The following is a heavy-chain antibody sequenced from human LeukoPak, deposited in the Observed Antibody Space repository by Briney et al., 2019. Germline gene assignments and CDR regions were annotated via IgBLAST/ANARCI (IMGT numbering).Heavy chain of an antibody. J-gene: IGHJ5*01. Sequence: SETLSLTCTVSGGSVSSGDYYWTWIRQQSGKGLEWIGYIYYSGTTYNNPSLKSRITMSVDSSKNEFSLKLTSATAADTAVYYCARGLHGSSWYDSWGQGTLVTVSS. CDR1: GGSVSSGDYY. CDR3: ARGLHGSSWYDS. CDR2: IYYSGTT. D-gene: IGHD6-13*01. V-gene: IGHV4-31*03.